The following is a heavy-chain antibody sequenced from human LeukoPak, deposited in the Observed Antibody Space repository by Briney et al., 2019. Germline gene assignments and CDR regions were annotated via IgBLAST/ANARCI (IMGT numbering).Heavy chain of an antibody. CDR1: GYSFTSYW. J-gene: IGHJ4*02. CDR3: ARAYYDFWSGYYSPFDY. V-gene: IGHV5-51*01. CDR2: IYPGDSDT. D-gene: IGHD3-3*01. Sequence: GESLKISCKGSGYSFTSYWIGWVRQMPGKGLEWMRIIYPGDSDTRYSPSFQGHVTISADKSISTAYLQWSSLKASDTAMYYCARAYYDFWSGYYSPFDYWGQGTLVTVSS.